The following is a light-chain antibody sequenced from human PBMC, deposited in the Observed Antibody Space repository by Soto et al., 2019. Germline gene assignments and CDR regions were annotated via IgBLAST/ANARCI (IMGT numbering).Light chain of an antibody. J-gene: IGKJ4*01. Sequence: ETVLTQSPATLSLSPGERATLNCRASRSVIKYLAWYQQKPGQAPRLLVWDASNRATGIPARFSGSGSGTDFTLTISNLEPEDSEVHFCQQRYAWPPLTFGGGTKVEIK. CDR3: QQRYAWPPLT. CDR2: DAS. CDR1: RSVIKY. V-gene: IGKV3-11*01.